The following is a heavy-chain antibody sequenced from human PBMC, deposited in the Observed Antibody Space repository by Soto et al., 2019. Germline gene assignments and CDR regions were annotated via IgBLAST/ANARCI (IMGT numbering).Heavy chain of an antibody. V-gene: IGHV6-1*01. CDR2: TYYRSNWRH. J-gene: IGHJ4*02. Sequence: SPTLSLTCAISGASVPSNTAAWNWIRSPPSRGLEWLGRTYYRSNWRHDYAVSVKSRITVNPDTSKNHFSLQLNSVTPDDTAVYYCARGVAGSGFDLWGQGTLVTVSS. CDR3: ARGVAGSGFDL. D-gene: IGHD6-19*01. CDR1: GASVPSNTAA.